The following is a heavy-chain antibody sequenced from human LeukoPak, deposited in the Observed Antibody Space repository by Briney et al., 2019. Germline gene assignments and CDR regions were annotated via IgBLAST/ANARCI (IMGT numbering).Heavy chain of an antibody. Sequence: PSETLSLTCTVSGGSISNSSYYWGWIRQPPGKGLEWIGSIYYSGSTYYNPSLKSRVTISVDTSKNQFSLKLSSVTAADTAVYYCASHGAIVGATTRYYYYYYMDVWGKGTTVTVSS. J-gene: IGHJ6*03. V-gene: IGHV4-39*01. CDR1: GGSISNSSYY. D-gene: IGHD1-26*01. CDR3: ASHGAIVGATTRYYYYYYMDV. CDR2: IYYSGST.